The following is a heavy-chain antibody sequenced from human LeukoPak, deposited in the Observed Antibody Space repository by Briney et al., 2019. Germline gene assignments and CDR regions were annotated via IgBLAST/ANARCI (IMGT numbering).Heavy chain of an antibody. D-gene: IGHD3-10*01. CDR2: IYYSGST. V-gene: IGHV4-39*07. Sequence: SETLSLTCTVSGGSISSSSYYWGWIRQPPGKGLGWIGSIYYSGSTYYNPSLKSRVTISVDTSKNQFSLKLSSVTAADTAVYYCARDSRFAHTLPNWGQGTLVTVSS. CDR1: GGSISSSSYY. J-gene: IGHJ4*02. CDR3: ARDSRFAHTLPN.